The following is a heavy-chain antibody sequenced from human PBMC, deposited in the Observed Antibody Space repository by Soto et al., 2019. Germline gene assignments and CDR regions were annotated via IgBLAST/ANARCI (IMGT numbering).Heavy chain of an antibody. CDR2: ISWNSGSI. V-gene: IGHV3-9*01. J-gene: IGHJ4*02. Sequence: GGSLRLSCAASGFTFDDYAMHWVRQAPGKGLEWVSGISWNSGSIGYADSVKGRFTISRDNAKNSLYLQMNSLRAEDTALYYCAKAMSPGIAVAGPDYWGQGTLVTVSS. CDR1: GFTFDDYA. D-gene: IGHD6-19*01. CDR3: AKAMSPGIAVAGPDY.